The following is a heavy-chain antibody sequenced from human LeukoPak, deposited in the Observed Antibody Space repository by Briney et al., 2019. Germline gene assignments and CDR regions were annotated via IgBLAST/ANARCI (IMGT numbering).Heavy chain of an antibody. CDR2: INWNGDTT. D-gene: IGHD4-17*01. V-gene: IGHV3-20*04. CDR1: GFTFEGYG. J-gene: IGHJ4*02. CDR3: ALGPTYGDYVGY. Sequence: GGSLRLSCAASGFTFEGYGMTWVRQAPGKGLEWVSYINWNGDTTDYADSVKGRFTISRDNSKNTLYLQMNSLRAEDTAVYYCALGPTYGDYVGYWGQGTLVTVSS.